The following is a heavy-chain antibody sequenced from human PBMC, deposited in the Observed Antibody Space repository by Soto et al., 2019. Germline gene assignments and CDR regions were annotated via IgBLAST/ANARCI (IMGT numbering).Heavy chain of an antibody. CDR2: IIPIFGTA. Sequence: ASVKISCKASGGTFSSYAISWVRQDPGQGLEWMGGIIPIFGTANYAQKFQGRVTITADESTSTAYMELRSLGSEDTAVYYCARKAYCGGDCYSEEYYYGMDVWGQGTTVTVSS. CDR3: ARKAYCGGDCYSEEYYYGMDV. D-gene: IGHD2-21*02. J-gene: IGHJ6*02. CDR1: GGTFSSYA. V-gene: IGHV1-69*13.